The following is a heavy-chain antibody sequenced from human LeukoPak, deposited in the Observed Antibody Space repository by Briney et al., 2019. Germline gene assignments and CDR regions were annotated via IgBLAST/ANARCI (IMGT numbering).Heavy chain of an antibody. V-gene: IGHV3-15*01. Sequence: KPGGSLRLSCAASGFTFRNAWMSWVRQAPGKGLEWVGRIKRKTEGGTTNYAAPVKGRFSISRDDSKNRPYLQMNSLKIEDTAVYYCTTAVGATEDFDYWGQGTLVTVSS. CDR2: IKRKTEGGTT. J-gene: IGHJ4*02. CDR1: GFTFRNAW. CDR3: TTAVGATEDFDY. D-gene: IGHD1-26*01.